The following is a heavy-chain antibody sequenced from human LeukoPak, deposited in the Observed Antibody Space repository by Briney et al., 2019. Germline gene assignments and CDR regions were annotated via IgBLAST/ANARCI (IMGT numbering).Heavy chain of an antibody. CDR1: GFTFSTYA. D-gene: IGHD4-17*01. V-gene: IGHV3-23*01. CDR3: ARDPNGDYIGAFDF. Sequence: GGSLRLSCVASGFTFSTYAMMWVRQAPGKGLEWVSAIRASDGYTEYADSAKGRFTISRDNSKKTLYLQMRSLRAEDTAIYYCARDPNGDYIGAFDFGGQGTLVTVSS. CDR2: IRASDGYT. J-gene: IGHJ3*01.